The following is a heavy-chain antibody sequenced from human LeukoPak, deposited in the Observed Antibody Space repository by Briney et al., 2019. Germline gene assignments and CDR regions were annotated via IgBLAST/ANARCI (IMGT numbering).Heavy chain of an antibody. D-gene: IGHD6-19*01. V-gene: IGHV3-66*01. Sequence: PGGSLRLSCAASGFTVSSNYMSWVRQAPGKGLEWVSVIYSGGSTYYADSVKVRFTISRDNSKNTLYLQMNSLRAEDTAVYYCARDSQSREAVGDYWGQGTLVTVSS. CDR3: ARDSQSREAVGDY. J-gene: IGHJ4*02. CDR1: GFTVSSNY. CDR2: IYSGGST.